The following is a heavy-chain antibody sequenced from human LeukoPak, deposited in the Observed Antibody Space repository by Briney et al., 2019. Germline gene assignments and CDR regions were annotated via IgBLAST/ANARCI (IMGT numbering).Heavy chain of an antibody. CDR3: ARASGYVRLDY. V-gene: IGHV1-2*02. CDR1: GYTFTGHH. D-gene: IGHD3-10*02. Sequence: ASVKVSCKASGYTFTGHHIHWVRQAPGQGLEWMGLIDPNSEYTNTAQNFQGRVTMTRGTSITTAYMELTSLRSDDTAVYYCARASGYVRLDYWGQGALVTVSS. CDR2: IDPNSEYT. J-gene: IGHJ4*02.